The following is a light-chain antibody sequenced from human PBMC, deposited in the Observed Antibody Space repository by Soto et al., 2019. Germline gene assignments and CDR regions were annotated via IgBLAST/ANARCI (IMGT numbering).Light chain of an antibody. CDR3: QQYDNLPST. Sequence: DIQMTQSPSSLSASVGDRVTITCQASQDISNYLNWYQQKPGKAPKLLIYDASNLETGVPSRFSRSGSGTDFTFTISSLQPEDIATYYCQQYDNLPSTFGGGTKVEIK. V-gene: IGKV1-33*01. CDR2: DAS. CDR1: QDISNY. J-gene: IGKJ4*01.